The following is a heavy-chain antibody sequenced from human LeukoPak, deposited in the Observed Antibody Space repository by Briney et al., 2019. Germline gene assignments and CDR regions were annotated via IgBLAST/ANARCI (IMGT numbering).Heavy chain of an antibody. Sequence: SQTLSLTCTVSGGSISSGSYYWGWIRQPPGRGLEWIGSIYYTGGTLYNPSLKSRVSMSVDTSTNQFSLKLTSVTAADTAVYYCARDRTGRNTAQDDYWGQGTLVTVSS. CDR3: ARDRTGRNTAQDDY. CDR2: IYYTGGT. D-gene: IGHD5-18*01. J-gene: IGHJ4*02. V-gene: IGHV4-39*07. CDR1: GGSISSGSYY.